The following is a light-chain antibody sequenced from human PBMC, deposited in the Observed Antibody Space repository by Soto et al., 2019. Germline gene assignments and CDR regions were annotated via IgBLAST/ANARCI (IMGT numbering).Light chain of an antibody. J-gene: IGLJ1*01. CDR1: SSDVGSYNL. Sequence: QAVLTQPASVSGSPGQSITISCTGNSSDVGSYNLVSWYQQHRGKGAFLVIYVGSMRRSGVSTRFSVSKSGNTASLTISGLQAEDEADYYCCSYAGSSAYVFGTGTKVTVL. CDR3: CSYAGSSAYV. CDR2: VGS. V-gene: IGLV2-23*01.